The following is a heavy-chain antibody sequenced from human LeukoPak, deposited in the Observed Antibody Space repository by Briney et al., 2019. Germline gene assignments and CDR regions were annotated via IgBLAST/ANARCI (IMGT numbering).Heavy chain of an antibody. D-gene: IGHD6-19*01. Sequence: GESLQISCKGSGYTFTNYWIGWVRQVPGKGLELMGIIYADDSDTRYSPSFQGQVTISADKSINTAYLQWSSLKASDTAMYYCARPRRDSSGWPDFDSRGQGTLVTVSS. J-gene: IGHJ4*02. CDR2: IYADDSDT. CDR1: GYTFTNYW. V-gene: IGHV5-51*01. CDR3: ARPRRDSSGWPDFDS.